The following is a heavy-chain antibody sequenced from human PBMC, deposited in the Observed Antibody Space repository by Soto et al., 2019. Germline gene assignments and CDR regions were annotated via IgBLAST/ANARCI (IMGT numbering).Heavy chain of an antibody. Sequence: EVQLVESGGTLIQPGGSLRLSCAGSGFSFATAWMNWVRQAPGQGLEWVGRIKHRDDGMTTDYAAPVKGRFTISRDDSQHTLYPEMNSLNTEYTAVYYCSTGSSSTWHDRSCAQRTLVNVAS. CDR2: IKHRDDGMTT. CDR1: GFSFATAW. J-gene: IGHJ5*02. CDR3: STGSSSTWHDRS. V-gene: IGHV3-15*02. D-gene: IGHD5-18*01.